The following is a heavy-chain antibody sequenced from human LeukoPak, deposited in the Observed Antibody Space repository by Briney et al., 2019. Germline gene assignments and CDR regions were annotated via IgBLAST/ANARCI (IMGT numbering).Heavy chain of an antibody. CDR1: GGSISSYY. CDR2: IYYSGST. D-gene: IGHD6-19*01. V-gene: IGHV4-59*08. CDR3: ASLAVAGLSEGY. Sequence: SETLSLTCTVSGGSISSYYWSWIRQPPGKGLEWIGYIYYSGSTSYNPSLKSRVTISVDTSRNQFSLKLSSVTAADTAVYYCASLAVAGLSEGYWGQGTLVIVSS. J-gene: IGHJ4*02.